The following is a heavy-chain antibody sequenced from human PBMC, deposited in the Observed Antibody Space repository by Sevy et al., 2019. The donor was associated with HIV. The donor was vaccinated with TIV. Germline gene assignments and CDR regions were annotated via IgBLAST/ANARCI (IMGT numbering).Heavy chain of an antibody. CDR1: GFTFSSYG. J-gene: IGHJ4*02. V-gene: IGHV3-30*18. Sequence: GGSLRLSCAASGFTFSSYGMHWVRQAPGKGLEWVAVISYDGSNKYYADSVKGRFTISRDNSKNTLYLQMNSLRAEDTVVYYCAKDRRFGESLYYFDYWGQGTLVTVSS. CDR2: ISYDGSNK. CDR3: AKDRRFGESLYYFDY. D-gene: IGHD3-10*01.